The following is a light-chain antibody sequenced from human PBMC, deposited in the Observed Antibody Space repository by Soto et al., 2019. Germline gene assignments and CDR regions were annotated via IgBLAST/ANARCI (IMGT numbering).Light chain of an antibody. CDR1: QNISNY. Sequence: IVLTQCPATLSLSPGKSSSLSCRASQNISNYLIWYQQKPGQAPRLLIYGISKRATDIPDRFSGSGSGTDFTLTISRLEPEDFAVYYCQQYHSSLWTFGQGTKVDIK. V-gene: IGKV3-20*01. CDR3: QQYHSSLWT. CDR2: GIS. J-gene: IGKJ1*01.